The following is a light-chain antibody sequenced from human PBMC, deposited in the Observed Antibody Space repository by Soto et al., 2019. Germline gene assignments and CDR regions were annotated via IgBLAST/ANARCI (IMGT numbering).Light chain of an antibody. CDR1: SSDVGGYSY. CDR3: ASYTTGSTYV. CDR2: DVS. J-gene: IGLJ1*01. Sequence: QSVLTQPASVSGSPGQSIAISCTGTSSDVGGYSYVSWYQQQPGKAPKLVISDVSNLPSGVSDRFSGSKSGNTASLTISGLQTEDEADYYCASYTTGSTYVFGTGTKLTVL. V-gene: IGLV2-14*01.